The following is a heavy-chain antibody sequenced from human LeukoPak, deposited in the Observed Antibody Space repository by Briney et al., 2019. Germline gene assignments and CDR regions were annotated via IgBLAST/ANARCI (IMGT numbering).Heavy chain of an antibody. CDR1: GGTFSSYT. Sequence: SVKVSCKASGGTFSSYTISWVRQAPGQGLEWMGRIIPILGIANYAQKFQGRVTISADKSTSTAYMELSSLRSEDTAVYYCARDWGGLRFLEWSHKGYWFDPWGQGTLVTVSS. J-gene: IGHJ5*02. CDR3: ARDWGGLRFLEWSHKGYWFDP. CDR2: IIPILGIA. V-gene: IGHV1-69*04. D-gene: IGHD3-3*01.